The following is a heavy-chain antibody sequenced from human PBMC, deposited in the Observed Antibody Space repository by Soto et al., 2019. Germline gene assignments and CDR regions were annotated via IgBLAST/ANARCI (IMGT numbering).Heavy chain of an antibody. J-gene: IGHJ4*02. CDR1: GGSISSYY. CDR2: IYYSGNT. D-gene: IGHD3-22*01. Sequence: QVQLQESGPGLVKPSETLSLTCTVSGGSISSYYWSWIRQPPGKGLEWIGYIYYSGNTNYNPSLKSRVTISGDTSKNQFSLKLSSVTAADTAVYYCARGVVVAHDYWGQGTLVTVSS. CDR3: ARGVVVAHDY. V-gene: IGHV4-59*01.